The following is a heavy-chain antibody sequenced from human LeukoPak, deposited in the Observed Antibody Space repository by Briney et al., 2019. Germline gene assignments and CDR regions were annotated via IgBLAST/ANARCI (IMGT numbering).Heavy chain of an antibody. D-gene: IGHD6-19*01. Sequence: SVTLSFTSSVSTFTVYYMHWRRQAHGPGTEWMGWINPNSGRTNHAQKFQGKVTMTRDTSISTAYMELSRLRSDDTAVYYCAKQWLVSWFDPWGQGTLVTVSS. J-gene: IGHJ5*02. CDR2: INPNSGRT. CDR3: AKQWLVSWFDP. V-gene: IGHV1-2*02. CDR1: VSTFTVYY.